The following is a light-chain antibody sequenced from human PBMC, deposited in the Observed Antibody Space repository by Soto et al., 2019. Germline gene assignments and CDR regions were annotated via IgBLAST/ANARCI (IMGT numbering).Light chain of an antibody. Sequence: DIQMTQSPSSLSASVGDRVTITCWASQSISSYLNWYQQKPGKAPKLLIYDASGLESGVPSRFSGSGSGTEFTLTISSLQPDDFATYYCQQYNSYSPTFGQGTKVDIK. CDR1: QSISSY. V-gene: IGKV1-5*01. J-gene: IGKJ1*01. CDR2: DAS. CDR3: QQYNSYSPT.